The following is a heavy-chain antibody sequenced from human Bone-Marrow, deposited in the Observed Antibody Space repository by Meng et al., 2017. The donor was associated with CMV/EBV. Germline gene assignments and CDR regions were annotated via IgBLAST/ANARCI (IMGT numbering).Heavy chain of an antibody. J-gene: IGHJ4*02. Sequence: GGSLRLSCAASGFNFSSYWMSWVRQAPGKGLEWVANIKEDGSEKYYVDSVKARFTISRDNAKNSLYLQMDSLRAADTAVYYCARADHYYDDTGYLAQLDYWGQRTLVTVSS. CDR3: ARADHYYDDTGYLAQLDY. CDR2: IKEDGSEK. CDR1: GFNFSSYW. D-gene: IGHD3-22*01. V-gene: IGHV3-7*01.